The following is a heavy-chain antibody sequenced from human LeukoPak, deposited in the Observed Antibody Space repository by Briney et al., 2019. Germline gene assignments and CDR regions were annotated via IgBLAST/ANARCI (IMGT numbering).Heavy chain of an antibody. CDR2: FDPEDGET. CDR1: GYTLTELS. J-gene: IGHJ5*02. V-gene: IGHV1-24*01. Sequence: ASVKVSCKVSGYTLTELSMHWVRQAPGKGLEWMGGFDPEDGETIYAQKFQGRVTMTEDTSTDTAYMELSSLRSEDTAVYYCATRPVYSGSDFWFDPWGQGTLVTVSS. CDR3: ATRPVYSGSDFWFDP. D-gene: IGHD1-26*01.